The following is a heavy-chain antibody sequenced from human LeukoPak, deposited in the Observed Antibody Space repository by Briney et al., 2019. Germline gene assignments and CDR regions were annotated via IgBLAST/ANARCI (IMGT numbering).Heavy chain of an antibody. D-gene: IGHD6-19*01. CDR3: SRGSGWLSVY. CDR2: ISGGTT. V-gene: IGHV3-49*03. Sequence: GGSLRLSCTASGYTFGDYLMSWFRQAPGKGLEWIGFISGGTTEYAASVKGRFTISRDDSTSIAYLQMNSLTTEDTAVYYCSRGSGWLSVYWGQGTLVTVSS. J-gene: IGHJ4*02. CDR1: GYTFGDYL.